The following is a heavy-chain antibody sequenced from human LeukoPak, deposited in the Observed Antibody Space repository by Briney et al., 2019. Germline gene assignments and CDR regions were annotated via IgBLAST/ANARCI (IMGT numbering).Heavy chain of an antibody. CDR2: ISSSSSYI. Sequence: GGSLRLSCAAYGFTFGNYSMDWVRQAPGKGLEWVSSISSSSSYIYYADSVKGRFTISRDNAKNSLYLQMNSLRVEDTAVYYCARVVTLGDILSGLEPQLDNGGQGTLVTVSS. D-gene: IGHD3-9*01. CDR1: GFTFGNYS. J-gene: IGHJ4*02. V-gene: IGHV3-21*01. CDR3: ARVVTLGDILSGLEPQLDN.